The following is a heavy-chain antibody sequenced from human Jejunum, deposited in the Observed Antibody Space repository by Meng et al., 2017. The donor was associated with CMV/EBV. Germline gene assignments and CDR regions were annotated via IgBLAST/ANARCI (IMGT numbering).Heavy chain of an antibody. CDR2: ISYDGSDN. CDR1: GFTLSNYA. D-gene: IGHD3-9*01. J-gene: IGHJ4*02. V-gene: IGHV3-30-3*01. Sequence: SCIASGFTLSNYAMHWVRRAPGKGLEWVAVISYDGSDNYYADSVKGRFTISRDNGKNSLYLQMDSLRVEDTAVYYCAKERMYDIDFWGQGILVTVSS. CDR3: AKERMYDIDF.